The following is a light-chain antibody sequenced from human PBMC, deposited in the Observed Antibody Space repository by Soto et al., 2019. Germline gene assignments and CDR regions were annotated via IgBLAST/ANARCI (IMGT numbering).Light chain of an antibody. J-gene: IGKJ1*01. CDR1: QRVNSR. Sequence: DIQMTQSPSTLSASGGDRVTITCRASQRVNSRLAWYQQKPGKAPTLLIYKASNLENGVQSRFSGSGSGTVIILATSRLQPDVFAAYYGQQYNNYSGTFGQGTKVEIK. CDR3: QQYNNYSGT. V-gene: IGKV1-5*03. CDR2: KAS.